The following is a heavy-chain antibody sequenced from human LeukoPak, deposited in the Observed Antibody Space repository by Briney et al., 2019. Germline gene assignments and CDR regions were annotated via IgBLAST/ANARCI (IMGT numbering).Heavy chain of an antibody. CDR1: GGTFSSYA. V-gene: IGHV1-69*04. Sequence: SVKVSCKASGGTFSSYAITWVRQAPGQGLEWMGSIIPILGTADYAQKFQGRVTITADKSTSTAYMELSSLRSEDTATYYCARDVGCSSIFCHNWFDPWGQGTLVTVSS. CDR2: IIPILGTA. J-gene: IGHJ5*02. CDR3: ARDVGCSSIFCHNWFDP. D-gene: IGHD2-2*01.